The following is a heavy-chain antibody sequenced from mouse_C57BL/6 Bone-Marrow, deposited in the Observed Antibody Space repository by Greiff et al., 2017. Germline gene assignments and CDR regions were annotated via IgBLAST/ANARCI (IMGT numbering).Heavy chain of an antibody. V-gene: IGHV1-54*01. J-gene: IGHJ4*01. CDR2: INPGSGGT. CDR1: GYAFTNYL. CDR3: ARHPSVFAMDY. Sequence: VKLMESGAELVRPGTSVKVSCKASGYAFTNYLIEWVKQRPGQGLEWIGVINPGSGGTNYNEKFKGKATLTADKSSSTAYMQLSSLTSEDSAVYFCARHPSVFAMDYWGQGTSVTVSS.